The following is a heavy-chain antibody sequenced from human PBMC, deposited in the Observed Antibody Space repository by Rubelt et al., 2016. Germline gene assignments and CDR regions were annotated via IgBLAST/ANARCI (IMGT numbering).Heavy chain of an antibody. Sequence: QLQLQESGPGLVKPSETLSLTCTVSGGSISSGTYFWGWIRQPPGKALEWIGSIYSSGSTSYNPSLKGRVTISVDTSKNHFSLKRNSVTAAETAVYYCARPLRAYYYGMDVWGQGTTVTVSS. CDR3: ARPLRAYYYGMDV. V-gene: IGHV4-39*02. CDR2: IYSSGST. J-gene: IGHJ6*02. D-gene: IGHD3-10*01. CDR1: GGSISSGTYF.